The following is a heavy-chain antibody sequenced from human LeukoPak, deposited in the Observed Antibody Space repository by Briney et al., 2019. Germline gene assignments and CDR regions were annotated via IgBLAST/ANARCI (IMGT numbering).Heavy chain of an antibody. Sequence: GGSLRLSCAASGFTFRSYGMHWVRQAPGKGLEWVAVISYDGSNKYYADSVKGRFTISRDNSKNTLYLQMNSLRAEDTAVYYCAKDESYDSSGYSDYWGQGTLVTVSS. CDR1: GFTFRSYG. CDR2: ISYDGSNK. J-gene: IGHJ4*02. CDR3: AKDESYDSSGYSDY. D-gene: IGHD3-22*01. V-gene: IGHV3-30*18.